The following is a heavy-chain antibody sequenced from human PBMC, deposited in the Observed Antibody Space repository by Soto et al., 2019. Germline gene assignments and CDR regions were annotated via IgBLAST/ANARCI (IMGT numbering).Heavy chain of an antibody. CDR3: ARGDRGAFDL. V-gene: IGHV3-74*03. J-gene: IGHJ3*01. Sequence: EVQLVESGGGLVQPGESLRLSCAASGFTFSYYWMHWVRQAPGKGLVWVSRIHSDGSSTTYADSVKGRFTISRDNVMNTVYLQMNSLRAEDTAVYYCARGDRGAFDLWGQWTVVTVSS. D-gene: IGHD1-26*01. CDR2: IHSDGSST. CDR1: GFTFSYYW.